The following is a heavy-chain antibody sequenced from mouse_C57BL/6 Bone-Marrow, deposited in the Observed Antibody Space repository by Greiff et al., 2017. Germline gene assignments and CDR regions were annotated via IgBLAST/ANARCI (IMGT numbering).Heavy chain of an antibody. J-gene: IGHJ2*01. Sequence: EVQRVESGPGLVKPSPSLSLTCTVTGYSITSDYAWNWIRQFPGNKLEWMGYISYSGSTSNSPTLKSRSSITRDTSKNHVFLQLNSVPTDDTATYYCSRASYYYDDSLDYWGQGTTLTVSS. CDR3: SRASYYYDDSLDY. V-gene: IGHV3-2*02. CDR2: ISYSGST. CDR1: GYSITSDYA. D-gene: IGHD1-1*01.